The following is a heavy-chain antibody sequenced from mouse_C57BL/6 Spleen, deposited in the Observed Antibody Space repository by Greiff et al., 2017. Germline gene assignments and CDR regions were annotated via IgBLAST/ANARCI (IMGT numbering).Heavy chain of an antibody. J-gene: IGHJ2*01. D-gene: IGHD1-1*01. CDR1: GYTFTSYW. CDR2: IDPSDSYT. V-gene: IGHV1-59*01. Sequence: QVQLQQPGAELVRPGTSVKLSCKASGYTFTSYWMHWVKQRPGQGLEWIGVIDPSDSYTNYNQKFKGKATLTVDTSSSTSYMQISSLTSEDSAVYYCARAVTTVVEDPYFDYGGQGTTLTVSS. CDR3: ARAVTTVVEDPYFDY.